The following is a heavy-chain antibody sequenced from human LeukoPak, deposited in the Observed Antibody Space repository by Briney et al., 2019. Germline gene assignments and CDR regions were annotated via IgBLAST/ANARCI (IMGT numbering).Heavy chain of an antibody. CDR1: GFTFSSHW. J-gene: IGHJ4*02. V-gene: IGHV3-74*01. D-gene: IGHD1-26*01. CDR3: ARGAGSYYSLGY. Sequence: ARSLSLSGAASGFTFSSHWMHWVRQAPGKGLVWVSRVNSDGSSTSYADSVKGRFTISRDNTKNTLYLQMDSIRAEDPAMIYCARGAGSYYSLGYWGQGTLVTVSS. CDR2: VNSDGSST.